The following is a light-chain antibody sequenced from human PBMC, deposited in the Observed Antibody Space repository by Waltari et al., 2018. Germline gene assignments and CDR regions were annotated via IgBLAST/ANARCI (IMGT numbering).Light chain of an antibody. V-gene: IGKV1-33*01. Sequence: DIQMTQSPSSLSASVGDRVTIPCQASQHISKNLNWYQQKPGKAPKLLIYDASNLVTGVPSRFSGSGSGTDFTFTISSLQPEDIATYYCQHYDNLLLLTFGPGTKVHIK. CDR1: QHISKN. J-gene: IGKJ3*01. CDR2: DAS. CDR3: QHYDNLLLLT.